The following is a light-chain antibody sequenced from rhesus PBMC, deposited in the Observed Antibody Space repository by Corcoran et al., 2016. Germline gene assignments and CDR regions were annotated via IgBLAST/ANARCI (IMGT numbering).Light chain of an antibody. CDR1: QSVSSY. Sequence: QVILTQSPATLSLSPGERATLSCRASQSVSSYLAWYQPKPGQAPRLLINGASSRGTGIPDRFIGRGSGTDFTRTISRLEPEDVGVYNCYQHSSGRTFGQGTKVEIK. V-gene: IGKV3-10*01. J-gene: IGKJ1*01. CDR2: GAS. CDR3: YQHSSGRT.